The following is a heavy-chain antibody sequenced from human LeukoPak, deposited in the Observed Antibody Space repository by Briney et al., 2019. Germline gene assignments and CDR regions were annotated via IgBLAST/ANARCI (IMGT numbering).Heavy chain of an antibody. CDR3: ARTQGLGEYLDTITGYYYYYCMDV. Sequence: ASVKVSCKASGYTFTSYGISWVRQAPGQGLEWMGWISAYNGNTKYAQKLQGRVTMTTGTSTSAAYMELRSLRSDDTAVYYCARTQGLGEYLDTITGYYYYYCMDVWGKGTTVTVSS. J-gene: IGHJ6*03. D-gene: IGHD2/OR15-2a*01. V-gene: IGHV1-18*01. CDR1: GYTFTSYG. CDR2: ISAYNGNT.